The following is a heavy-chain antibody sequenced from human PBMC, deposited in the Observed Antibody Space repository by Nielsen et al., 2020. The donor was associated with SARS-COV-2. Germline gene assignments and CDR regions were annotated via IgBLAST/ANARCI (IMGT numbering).Heavy chain of an antibody. CDR1: GYSFTSHW. CDR3: ARYASEYYYYYYMDV. Sequence: GESLKISCKGSGYSFTSHWITWVRQMPGKGLEWTGRIDPSDSYVDYSPSFQGHVAISADKSISTAYLQWSSLKASDTAMYYCARYASEYYYYYYMDVWGTGTTVTVPS. V-gene: IGHV5-10-1*01. D-gene: IGHD2-2*01. CDR2: IDPSDSYV. J-gene: IGHJ6*03.